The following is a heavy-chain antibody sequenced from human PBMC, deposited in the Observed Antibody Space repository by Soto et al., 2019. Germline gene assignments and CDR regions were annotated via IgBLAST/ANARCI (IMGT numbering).Heavy chain of an antibody. CDR3: AHTIWFGTDPPNRNWFDP. J-gene: IGHJ5*02. CDR1: GFSLTTTGVG. Sequence: QITLKESGPTLVKPTQTLTLTCTFSGFSLTTTGVGVGWIRQPPGKALEWLALIYWDDDKRYSSSLKSRLTITKDTSKHQVVLIMTTMDPVDTAPYSCAHTIWFGTDPPNRNWFDPWGQGTLVTVSS. CDR2: IYWDDDK. V-gene: IGHV2-5*02. D-gene: IGHD3-10*01.